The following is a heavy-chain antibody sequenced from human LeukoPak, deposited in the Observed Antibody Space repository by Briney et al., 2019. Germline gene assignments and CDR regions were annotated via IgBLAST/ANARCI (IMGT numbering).Heavy chain of an antibody. Sequence: PSETLSLTCAVYGGSFSGYYWSWIRQPPGKGLEWIGEINHSGSTNYNPSLKSRVTISVDTSKNQFSLKLSSVTAADTAVYYCARSSGSHPMTVGYWGQGTLVTVSS. CDR3: ARSSGSHPMTVGY. J-gene: IGHJ4*02. CDR2: INHSGST. CDR1: GGSFSGYY. D-gene: IGHD1-26*01. V-gene: IGHV4-34*01.